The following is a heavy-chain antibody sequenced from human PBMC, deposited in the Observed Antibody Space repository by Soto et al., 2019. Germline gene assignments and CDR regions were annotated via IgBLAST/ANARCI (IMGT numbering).Heavy chain of an antibody. V-gene: IGHV4-30-4*01. CDR1: GGSISSGDYY. CDR2: IYYSGST. Sequence: SETLSLTCTVSGGSISSGDYYWSWIRQHQGKGKEWIGYIYYSGSTYYNPSLNSRVTISVDTSKNQFSLKLSSVTAADTAVYYCARDSLYYDILTGLTFNYYYYYGMDVWGQGTTVTVSS. J-gene: IGHJ6*02. D-gene: IGHD3-9*01. CDR3: ARDSLYYDILTGLTFNYYYYYGMDV.